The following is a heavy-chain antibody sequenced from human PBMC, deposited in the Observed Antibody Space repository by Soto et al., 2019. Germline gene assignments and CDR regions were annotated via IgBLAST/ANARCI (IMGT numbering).Heavy chain of an antibody. J-gene: IGHJ4*02. CDR2: INAGYGNT. D-gene: IGHD3-10*01. CDR1: GYTFTSYA. CDR3: ARVRFYGPGRYNYIDY. Sequence: ASVKVSCKASGYTFTSYAIHWVRQAPGQRLEWMGWINAGYGNTEYSQKFQGRVTITRDTSATTAYMELSSLRSEDTALYYCARVRFYGPGRYNYIDYWGQGTLVTVSS. V-gene: IGHV1-3*01.